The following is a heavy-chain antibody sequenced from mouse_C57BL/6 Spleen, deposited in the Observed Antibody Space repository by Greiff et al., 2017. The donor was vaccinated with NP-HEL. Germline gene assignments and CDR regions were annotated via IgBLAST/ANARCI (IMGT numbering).Heavy chain of an antibody. CDR2: ISAGGSYT. J-gene: IGHJ4*01. CDR3: AREASFYAMDY. Sequence: EVKLMESGGGLVKPGGSLKLSCAASGFTFSSYAMSWVRQTPEKRLEWVATISAGGSYTYYPDNVKGRFTISRDNAKNNLYLQMSHLKSEDTAMYYCAREASFYAMDYWGQGTSVTVSS. V-gene: IGHV5-4*01. CDR1: GFTFSSYA.